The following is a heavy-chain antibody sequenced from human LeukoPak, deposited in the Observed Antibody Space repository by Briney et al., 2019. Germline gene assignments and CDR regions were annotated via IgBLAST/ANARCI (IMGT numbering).Heavy chain of an antibody. J-gene: IGHJ4*02. CDR3: TSGVAGNFDY. D-gene: IGHD6-19*01. V-gene: IGHV3-23*01. CDR1: GFTFSSYA. CDR2: ISGSGGST. Sequence: GGSLRLSCAASGFTFSSYAMSWVRQAPGKGLEWVSAISGSGGSTYYADSVKVRFTISRDNSKNTLYLQMNSLRAEDTAVYYCTSGVAGNFDYWGQGTLVTVSS.